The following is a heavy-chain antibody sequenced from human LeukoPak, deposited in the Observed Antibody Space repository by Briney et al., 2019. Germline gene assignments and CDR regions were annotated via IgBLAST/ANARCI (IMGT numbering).Heavy chain of an antibody. J-gene: IGHJ6*03. V-gene: IGHV5-51*01. D-gene: IGHD2-8*01. Sequence: GESLKISCKGSGYSFTSYWNGWVRQMPGKGLEWMGIIYPDDSDTRYSPSFEGQVIISVDKSISTAYLQWSSLKASDTATYYCARHGHCTNGVCYSNCYYYMDVWGKGTTVTVSS. CDR1: GYSFTSYW. CDR2: IYPDDSDT. CDR3: ARHGHCTNGVCYSNCYYYMDV.